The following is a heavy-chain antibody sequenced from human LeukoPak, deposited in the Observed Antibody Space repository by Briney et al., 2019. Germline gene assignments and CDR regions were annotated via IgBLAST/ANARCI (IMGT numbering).Heavy chain of an antibody. V-gene: IGHV4-34*01. J-gene: IGHJ5*02. CDR2: INHSGST. D-gene: IGHD1-26*01. Sequence: SETLSLTCAVYGGSFSGYYWSWIRQPPGKGLEWIGEINHSGSTNYNPSLKSRVTISVDTSKNQFSLKLSSVTAADTAVYYCARGRRGGSYLWGNWFDPWGQGTLVTVSS. CDR3: ARGRRGGSYLWGNWFDP. CDR1: GGSFSGYY.